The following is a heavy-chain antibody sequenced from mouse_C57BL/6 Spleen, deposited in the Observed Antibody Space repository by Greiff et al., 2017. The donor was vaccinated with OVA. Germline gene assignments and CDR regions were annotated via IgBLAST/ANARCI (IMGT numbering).Heavy chain of an antibody. J-gene: IGHJ3*01. CDR2: ISSGGSYT. CDR3: ARRENYSNFLFAY. D-gene: IGHD2-5*01. CDR1: GFTFSSYG. V-gene: IGHV5-6*02. Sequence: DVKLVESGGDLVKPGGSLKLSCAASGFTFSSYGMSWVRQTPDKRLEWVATISSGGSYTYYPDSVKGRFTISRDNAKNTLYLQMSSLKSEDTAMYYCARRENYSNFLFAYWGQGTLVTVSA.